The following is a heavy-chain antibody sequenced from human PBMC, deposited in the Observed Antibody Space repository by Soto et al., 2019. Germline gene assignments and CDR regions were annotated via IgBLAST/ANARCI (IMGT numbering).Heavy chain of an antibody. D-gene: IGHD3-10*01. J-gene: IGHJ5*02. V-gene: IGHV1-8*01. CDR2: MNPNSGNT. CDR3: ARGPFGDPPGAWFDP. Sequence: ASVKVSCKASGYTFTSYDINWVRQATGQGLEWMGWMNPNSGNTGYAQKFQGRVTMTRNTSISTAYMELSSLRSEDTAVYNCARGPFGDPPGAWFDPWGQGTLVTVSS. CDR1: GYTFTSYD.